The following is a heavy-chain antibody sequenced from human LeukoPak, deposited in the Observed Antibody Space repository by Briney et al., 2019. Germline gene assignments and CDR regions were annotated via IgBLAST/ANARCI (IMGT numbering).Heavy chain of an antibody. CDR1: GFTFSDYY. J-gene: IGHJ4*02. CDR2: RSSSGNTI. Sequence: GGSLRLSCAASGFTFSDYYMNWIRQAPGKGLEWISYRSSSGNTIYYADSVKGRFTISRDNAKNSLYLQMNSLRAEDTAVYYCARVAVAGYYFDYWGQGTLVTVSS. CDR3: ARVAVAGYYFDY. D-gene: IGHD6-19*01. V-gene: IGHV3-11*01.